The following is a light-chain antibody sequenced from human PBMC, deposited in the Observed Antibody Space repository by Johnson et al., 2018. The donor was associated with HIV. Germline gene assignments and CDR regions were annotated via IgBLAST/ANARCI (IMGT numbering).Light chain of an antibody. CDR3: GTWASRLSAGHV. J-gene: IGLJ1*01. CDR1: SCHIGNNY. V-gene: IGLV1-51*01. CDR2: DNK. Sequence: QSVLTQPPSVSAAPGPKASISCSGNSCHIGNNYVSSHQQLPGTAPKLLIYDNKKRPSGIPDRLSGAKSGTSATPGIDGLQTGDEADYYCGTWASRLSAGHVVGTGTKVTVL.